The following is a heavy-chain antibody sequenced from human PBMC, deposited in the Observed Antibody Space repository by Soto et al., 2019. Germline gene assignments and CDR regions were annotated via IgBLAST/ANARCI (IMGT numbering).Heavy chain of an antibody. Sequence: AGGSLRLSCAASGFTFDDYGMNWVRQAPGKGLEWVSVVSGSGSSTYYADSVKGRFTISRDNSKNTLYLQMNSLRAEDTAVYYCAKGVPGIAVAGTGYFQHWGQGTLVTVSS. CDR1: GFTFDDYG. V-gene: IGHV3-23*01. D-gene: IGHD6-19*01. J-gene: IGHJ1*01. CDR2: VSGSGSST. CDR3: AKGVPGIAVAGTGYFQH.